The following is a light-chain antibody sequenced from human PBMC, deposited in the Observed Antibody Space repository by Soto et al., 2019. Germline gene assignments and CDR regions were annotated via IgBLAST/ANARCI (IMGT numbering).Light chain of an antibody. J-gene: IGKJ4*01. CDR3: QQYNDWPLT. V-gene: IGKV3-15*01. CDR1: QSIRSN. CDR2: GAS. Sequence: EIVMTQSPATLSVSPGERGTLSCRASQSIRSNVAWYQQRPGQAPRLLIFGASVRATGVPDRFSGSGSGTDFTLTINSLQSEDSAVYYCQQYNDWPLTFGGGTKVDIK.